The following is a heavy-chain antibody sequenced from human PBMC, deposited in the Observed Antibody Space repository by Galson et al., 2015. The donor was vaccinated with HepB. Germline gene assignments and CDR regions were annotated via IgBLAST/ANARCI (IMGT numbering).Heavy chain of an antibody. J-gene: IGHJ4*02. V-gene: IGHV3-48*01. CDR2: ISTTSDNK. Sequence: SLRLSCAASGFTFSSYTMNWVRQAPGQGLEWISYISTTSDNKFYAHYVKGRFIITRDNAKNLLYLQMNSLRAEDTAVYYCTRIALSGSYWYFDYWGQGSLVTVSS. CDR3: TRIALSGSYWYFDY. D-gene: IGHD1-26*01. CDR1: GFTFSSYT.